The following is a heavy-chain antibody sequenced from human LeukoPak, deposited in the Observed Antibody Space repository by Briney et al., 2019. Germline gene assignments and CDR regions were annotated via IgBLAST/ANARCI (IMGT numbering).Heavy chain of an antibody. Sequence: PGGSLRLSCAASGFTFSSYSMNWVRQAPGKGLEWVAVISYDGSNKYYADSVKGRFTISRDNSKNTLYLQMNSLRAEDTAVYYCAKDQFRGAFDIWGQGTMVTVSS. J-gene: IGHJ3*02. CDR1: GFTFSSYS. CDR3: AKDQFRGAFDI. CDR2: ISYDGSNK. V-gene: IGHV3-30*18.